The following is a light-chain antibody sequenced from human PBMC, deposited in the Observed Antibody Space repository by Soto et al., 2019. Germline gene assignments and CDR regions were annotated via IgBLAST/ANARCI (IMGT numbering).Light chain of an antibody. CDR3: CSYAGDSTLV. CDR2: EVS. CDR1: SSDVGNYNL. J-gene: IGLJ2*01. Sequence: QSVLTQPASVSGSPGQSITISCTGTSSDVGNYNLVSWYQQHPGKAPKLMIYEVSERPSGVSNRFSGSKSGNTASLTISGLQAEDEADYYCCSYAGDSTLVFGGGTKVTVL. V-gene: IGLV2-23*02.